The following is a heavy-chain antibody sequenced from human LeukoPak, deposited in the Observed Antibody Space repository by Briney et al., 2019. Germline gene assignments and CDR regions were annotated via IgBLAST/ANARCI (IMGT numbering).Heavy chain of an antibody. D-gene: IGHD3-10*01. Sequence: SETLSLTCTVSGGSISSYYWSWIRQPPGEGLEWIGYIYYSGSTNYNPSLKSRVTISVDTSKNQFSLKLSSVTAADTAVYYCARHYRGVITYFDYWGQGTLVTVSS. J-gene: IGHJ4*02. CDR3: ARHYRGVITYFDY. CDR2: IYYSGST. V-gene: IGHV4-59*08. CDR1: GGSISSYY.